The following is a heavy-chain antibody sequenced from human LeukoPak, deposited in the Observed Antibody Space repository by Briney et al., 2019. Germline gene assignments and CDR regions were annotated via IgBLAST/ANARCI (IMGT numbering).Heavy chain of an antibody. D-gene: IGHD3-22*01. CDR1: GDSVSSPNYY. V-gene: IGHV4-61*01. CDR3: ARSSGYYRNFDY. Sequence: SETLSLTCTVSGDSVSSPNYYWNWIRQPPGKGLEWIGYIYNSGRTNYNPSLKSRVTISVDTSKNQFSLNLSSVTAADTAVYYCARSSGYYRNFDYWGQGTLVTVSS. J-gene: IGHJ4*02. CDR2: IYNSGRT.